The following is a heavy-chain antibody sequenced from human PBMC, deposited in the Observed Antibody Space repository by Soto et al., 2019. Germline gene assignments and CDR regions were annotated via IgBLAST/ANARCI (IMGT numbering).Heavy chain of an antibody. Sequence: ASVKVSCKASGSSFSGYYIHWVRQSPGQGLEWMGSVSPNSGSTSYAEKFQGRVTVTWDTSFTTAYLELNSLRSDDSAMYWCARGGNLEYSSPGGDYYYAMDVWGQGTAVTVSS. D-gene: IGHD3-22*01. CDR3: ARGGNLEYSSPGGDYYYAMDV. V-gene: IGHV1-2*02. J-gene: IGHJ6*02. CDR2: VSPNSGST. CDR1: GSSFSGYY.